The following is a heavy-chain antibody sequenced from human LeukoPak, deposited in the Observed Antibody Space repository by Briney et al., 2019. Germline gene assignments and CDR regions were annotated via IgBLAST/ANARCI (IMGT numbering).Heavy chain of an antibody. CDR3: ARGHNFAYEH. J-gene: IGHJ4*02. Sequence: ASVKVSCKASGYTFTGYYMHWVRQAPGQGLEWLGRIISNSGGASYVQKLQGRVTVTRDTSISTVYMDLSGLTSDDTAVYYCARGHNFAYEHWGQGTLVTVSS. D-gene: IGHD3-16*01. V-gene: IGHV1-2*06. CDR1: GYTFTGYY. CDR2: IISNSGGA.